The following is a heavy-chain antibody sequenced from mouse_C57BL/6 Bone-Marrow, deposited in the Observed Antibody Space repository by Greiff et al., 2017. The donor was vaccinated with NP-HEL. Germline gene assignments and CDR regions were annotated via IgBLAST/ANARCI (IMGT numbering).Heavy chain of an antibody. D-gene: IGHD1-1*01. V-gene: IGHV10-1*01. CDR3: VRPYYGSSSFAY. CDR2: IRSKSNNYAT. J-gene: IGHJ3*01. Sequence: EVQLVESGGGLVQPKGSLKLSCAASGFSFNTYAMNWVRQAPGKGLEWVARIRSKSNNYATYYADSVKDRFTISRDDSESMLYLQMNNLKTEDTAMYYCVRPYYGSSSFAYWGKGTLVTVSA. CDR1: GFSFNTYA.